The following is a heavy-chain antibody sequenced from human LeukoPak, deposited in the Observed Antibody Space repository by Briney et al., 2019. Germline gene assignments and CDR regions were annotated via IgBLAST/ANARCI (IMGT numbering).Heavy chain of an antibody. Sequence: GGSLRLSCAASGFTFSSYSMNWVRQAPGKGLEWVSYISSSSSTIYYADSVKGRFTISRDNSKNTLYLQMNSLRAEDTAVYYCATISSSWIDYWGQGTLVTVSS. CDR3: ATISSSWIDY. CDR2: ISSSSSTI. V-gene: IGHV3-48*01. CDR1: GFTFSSYS. J-gene: IGHJ4*02. D-gene: IGHD6-13*01.